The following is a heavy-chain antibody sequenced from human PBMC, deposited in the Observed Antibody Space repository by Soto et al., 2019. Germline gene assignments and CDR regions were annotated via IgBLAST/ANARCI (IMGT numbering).Heavy chain of an antibody. Sequence: AASVKVSCQASGYTFTSYGISWVRQAPGQGLEWMGWISAYNGNTNYGQKLQGRVTMTTDTSTSTAYMELRSLRSDDTAVYYCAKGSTSWSWDAFDIWGQGTMVTVSS. J-gene: IGHJ3*02. CDR1: GYTFTSYG. V-gene: IGHV1-18*01. CDR2: ISAYNGNT. D-gene: IGHD2-2*01. CDR3: AKGSTSWSWDAFDI.